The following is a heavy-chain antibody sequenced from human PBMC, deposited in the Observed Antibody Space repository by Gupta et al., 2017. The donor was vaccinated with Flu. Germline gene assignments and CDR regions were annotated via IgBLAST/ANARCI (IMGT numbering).Heavy chain of an antibody. CDR2: MSSSSSYI. D-gene: IGHD3-22*01. V-gene: IGHV3-21*01. CDR3: ARHFSDRDAFDI. CDR1: GFNFKTYY. J-gene: IGHJ3*02. Sequence: EAQLLKSGGSLVMPGRSLRFSCAASGFNFKTYYINWVRQTPGKGLEWVATMSSSSSYIYDTDAVRGRFTISRDNAKNSLYLQRSTLKAEDTAVYYCARHFSDRDAFDIWGQGTMVTVSS.